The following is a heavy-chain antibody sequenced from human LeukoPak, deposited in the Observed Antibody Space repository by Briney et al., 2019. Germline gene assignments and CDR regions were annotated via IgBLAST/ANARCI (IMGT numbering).Heavy chain of an antibody. CDR1: GFTFSSYA. D-gene: IGHD4-17*01. V-gene: IGHV3-23*01. Sequence: GGSLRLSCAASGFTFSSYAITWVRQAPGKGLEWVSAVSSNGAKTYYADSVKGRFTISRDNSKNTLYLQMNSLRAEDTAVYYCARDSREMTTVTTTLDYWGQGTLVTVSS. J-gene: IGHJ4*02. CDR3: ARDSREMTTVTTTLDY. CDR2: VSSNGAKT.